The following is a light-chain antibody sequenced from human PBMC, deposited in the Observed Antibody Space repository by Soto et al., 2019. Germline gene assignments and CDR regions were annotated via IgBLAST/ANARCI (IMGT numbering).Light chain of an antibody. CDR1: QSVTNSF. CDR2: GAS. Sequence: EIVLAHSPGTLSLSPCERATLSSSASQSVTNSFLAWYQQKPGQAPRLLIYGASRRATGTPDRFTGSGSGTDFTLTISRLEPEDFAVYYCQQYVSSPWAFGQGTKVDIK. CDR3: QQYVSSPWA. J-gene: IGKJ1*01. V-gene: IGKV3-20*01.